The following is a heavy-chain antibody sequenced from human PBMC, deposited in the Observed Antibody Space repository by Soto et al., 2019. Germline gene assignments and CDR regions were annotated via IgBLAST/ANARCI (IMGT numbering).Heavy chain of an antibody. CDR1: GGSMSSPNW. CDR3: AAGSPYYYGSGGMWDS. D-gene: IGHD3-10*01. J-gene: IGHJ4*02. V-gene: IGHV4-4*02. Sequence: QVRLQESGPGLVKPSGTLSLTCLVSGGSMSSPNWWTWVRQAPVKGLEWIAEIHHSGATNYSPSLKSRAVSSIDKSNNQCSLQLISVTAADTTVYYCAAGSPYYYGSGGMWDSWGRGALVTVSS. CDR2: IHHSGAT.